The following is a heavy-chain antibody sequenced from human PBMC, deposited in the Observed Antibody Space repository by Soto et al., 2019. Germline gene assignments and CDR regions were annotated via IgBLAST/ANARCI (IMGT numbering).Heavy chain of an antibody. J-gene: IGHJ6*03. V-gene: IGHV3-53*05. CDR3: ASVPPEKSSYYCYMDV. CDR2: IYSGGTT. CDR1: GFTVSSSY. D-gene: IGHD2-2*01. Sequence: GGSLRLSCAASGFTVSSSYMSWVRQAPGKGLEWVSVIYSGGTTYYADSVRGRFTISRDNSKNTLYLQMNGLSAEDTAVYYCASVPPEKSSYYCYMDVWCKGTTVTLSS.